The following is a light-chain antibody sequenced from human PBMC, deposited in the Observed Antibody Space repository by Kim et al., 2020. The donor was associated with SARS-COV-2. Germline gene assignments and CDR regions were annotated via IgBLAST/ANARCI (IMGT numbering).Light chain of an antibody. CDR3: AQRRTVALYS. J-gene: IGKJ2*01. V-gene: IGKV3-11*01. CDR1: HSVSSF. Sequence: EIVLTQSPATLSVSPGERVTLSCRASHSVSSFLAWYQQKPGQAPRLLLDDASNRATGIPARFSGSGSGTDFTLTISSLEPEDFAVYYCAQRRTVALYSFGQGTRLEL. CDR2: DAS.